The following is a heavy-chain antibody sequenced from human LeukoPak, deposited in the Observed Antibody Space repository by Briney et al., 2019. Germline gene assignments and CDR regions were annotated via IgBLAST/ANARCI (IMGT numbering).Heavy chain of an antibody. D-gene: IGHD2-2*01. CDR3: ARGVLPAPNWFDP. CDR2: INHSGGT. CDR1: GGSFSGYY. J-gene: IGHJ5*02. Sequence: SETLSLTCAVYGGSFSGYYWSWIRQPPGKGLEWIGEINHSGGTNYNPSLKSRVTISVDTSKNQFSLKLTSVTTADTAVYYCARGVLPAPNWFDPWGQGTLVTVSS. V-gene: IGHV4-34*01.